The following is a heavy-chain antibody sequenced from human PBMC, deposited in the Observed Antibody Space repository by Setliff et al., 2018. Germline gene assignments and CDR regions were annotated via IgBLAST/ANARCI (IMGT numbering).Heavy chain of an antibody. D-gene: IGHD3-3*01. CDR2: FHTGGST. CDR1: GGSVTTSRYY. V-gene: IGHV4-61*09. CDR3: ARAGPTVTFFRVLVISWWDP. Sequence: SETLSLTCSVSGGSVTTSRYYWTWIRQPAGKGLEWIGHFHTGGSTNYNRSLRSRVSISVDTSKNQFSLKLSSVTAADTATYYCARAGPTVTFFRVLVISWWDPWGQGSLVTVS. J-gene: IGHJ5*02.